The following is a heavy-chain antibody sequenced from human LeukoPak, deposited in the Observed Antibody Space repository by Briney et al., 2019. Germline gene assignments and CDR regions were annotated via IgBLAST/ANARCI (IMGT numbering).Heavy chain of an antibody. Sequence: PGGSLRLSCAASGFTFSSYAMHWVRQAPGKGLEWVAVISYDGSNKYYADSVKGRFTISRDNAKNSLYLQMNSLRAEDTAVYYCARGSGSYYSVFDYWGQGTLVTVSS. V-gene: IGHV3-30-3*01. D-gene: IGHD3-10*01. CDR1: GFTFSSYA. CDR2: ISYDGSNK. CDR3: ARGSGSYYSVFDY. J-gene: IGHJ4*02.